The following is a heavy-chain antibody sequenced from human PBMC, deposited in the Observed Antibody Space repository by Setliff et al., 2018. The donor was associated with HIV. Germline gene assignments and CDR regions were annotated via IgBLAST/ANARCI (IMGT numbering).Heavy chain of an antibody. CDR1: GYTFTSYN. J-gene: IGHJ5*02. CDR3: ARGHLDYNLWDEVLGNWFDP. Sequence: ASVKVSCKASGYTFTSYNMHWVRQAPGQGLEWVGWMNPKSGNTGYAQKFQGRVTMTRNTSIRTAYMELSSLRSEDTAVYYCARGHLDYNLWDEVLGNWFDPWGQGTLVTVSS. V-gene: IGHV1-8*02. D-gene: IGHD3-3*01. CDR2: MNPKSGNT.